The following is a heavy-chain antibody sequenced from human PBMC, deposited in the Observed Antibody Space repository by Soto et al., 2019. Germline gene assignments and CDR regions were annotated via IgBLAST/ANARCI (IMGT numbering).Heavy chain of an antibody. V-gene: IGHV4-39*01. Sequence: QLQLQESGPGLVKPSETLSLTCSVSGGSISSITSYWAWIRQPPGKGLEWIGSNYYSGSTYHNPSLKSRVTISVLTSKNQISRRLYSMTAADTAIYYVANLDFGGVLANWGQGALVTVSS. CDR1: GGSISSITSY. CDR2: NYYSGST. J-gene: IGHJ4*02. CDR3: ANLDFGGVLAN. D-gene: IGHD3-10*01.